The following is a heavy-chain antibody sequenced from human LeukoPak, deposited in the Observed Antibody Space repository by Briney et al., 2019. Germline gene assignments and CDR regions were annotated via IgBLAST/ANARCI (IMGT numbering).Heavy chain of an antibody. J-gene: IGHJ4*02. CDR3: ARDLYYGDYYFDY. V-gene: IGHV3-7*01. CDR1: GFTFSSYW. D-gene: IGHD4-17*01. Sequence: QPGRSLRLSCAASGFTFSSYWMSWVRQAPGKGLEWVANIKQDGSEKYYVDSVKGRFTISRDNAKNSLYLQMNSLRAEDTAVYYCARDLYYGDYYFDYWGQGTLVTVSS. CDR2: IKQDGSEK.